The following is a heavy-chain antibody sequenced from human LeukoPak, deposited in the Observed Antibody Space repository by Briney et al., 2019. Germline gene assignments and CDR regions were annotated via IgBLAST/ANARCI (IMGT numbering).Heavy chain of an antibody. CDR1: GDSVSSNSAA. D-gene: IGHD1-26*01. V-gene: IGHV6-1*01. CDR3: ARGYVGTTDY. CDR2: TYYRSKWNK. J-gene: IGHJ4*02. Sequence: SQTLSLTCAISGDSVSSNSAAWNWIRQSPSRGLEWLGRTYYRSKWNKNYAASVKSRITINPDTSKNQLSLQLNSVTPEDTAVYYCARGYVGTTDYWGQGTLVTVSS.